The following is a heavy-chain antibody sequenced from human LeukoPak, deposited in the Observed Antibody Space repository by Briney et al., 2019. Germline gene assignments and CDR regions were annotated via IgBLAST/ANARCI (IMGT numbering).Heavy chain of an antibody. CDR3: ARAWISAY. V-gene: IGHV3-23*01. CDR1: GFTFSTYA. Sequence: GGSLRLSCAASGFTFSTYAMSWVRQAPGKGLEWVSAISGRGGDTYYADSVKGRFTISRDNSKNTLFLEMKSLGAEDTAVHYCARAWISAYWGQGTLVTVSS. D-gene: IGHD2-2*03. CDR2: ISGRGGDT. J-gene: IGHJ4*02.